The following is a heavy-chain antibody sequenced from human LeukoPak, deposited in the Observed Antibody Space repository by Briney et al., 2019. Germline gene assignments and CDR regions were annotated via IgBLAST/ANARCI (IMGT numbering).Heavy chain of an antibody. CDR2: MNPNSGNT. J-gene: IGHJ4*02. CDR1: GYTFTSYD. Sequence: ASVKVSCKASGYTFTSYDINWVRQATGQGLEWMGWMNPNSGNTGYAQKFQGRITMTRNTSISTAYMELSSLTSEDTAVYYCARIAAAGNRRLNYWGQGTMVTVSS. CDR3: ARIAAAGNRRLNY. D-gene: IGHD6-13*01. V-gene: IGHV1-8*01.